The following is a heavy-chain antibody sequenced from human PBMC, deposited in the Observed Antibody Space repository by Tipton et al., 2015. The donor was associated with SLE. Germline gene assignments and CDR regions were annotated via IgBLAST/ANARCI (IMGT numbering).Heavy chain of an antibody. V-gene: IGHV4-59*11. D-gene: IGHD6-13*01. Sequence: TLSLTCTVSGGSISSHYWSWIRQHPGKGLEWIGYIYYSESTYYNPSLKSRVTISVDTSKNQFSLKLSSVTAADTAVYYCARDSAAAGYGMDVWGQGTTVTVSS. J-gene: IGHJ6*02. CDR3: ARDSAAAGYGMDV. CDR1: GGSISSHY. CDR2: IYYSEST.